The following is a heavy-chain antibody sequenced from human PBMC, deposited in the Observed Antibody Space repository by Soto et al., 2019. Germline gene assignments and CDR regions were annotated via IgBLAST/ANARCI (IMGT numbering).Heavy chain of an antibody. CDR3: ERNGQGLLDY. D-gene: IGHD2-8*01. CDR2: INPSGGST. J-gene: IGHJ4*02. Sequence: PAKVSCKACGYTFASYYMRWVRQTTGQGLEWMGIINPSGGSTSYAQKFEGRVTMTRDTSTSTVYMELSSLRSEDTAAYYSERNGQGLLDYWGRGTLVTVSS. V-gene: IGHV1-46*01. CDR1: GYTFASYY.